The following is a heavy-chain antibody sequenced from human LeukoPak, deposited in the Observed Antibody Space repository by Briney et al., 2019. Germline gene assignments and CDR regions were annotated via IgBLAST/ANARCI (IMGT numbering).Heavy chain of an antibody. D-gene: IGHD2-15*01. V-gene: IGHV4-38-2*02. Sequence: KSSETLSLTCTVSGYSISSGYYWGWIRQPPGKGLEWIGSIYYSGSTYYNPSLKSRVTISVDTSKNQFSLKLSSVTAADTAVYYCARATDCSGGSCSEYYYYYMDVWGKGTTVTISS. CDR3: ARATDCSGGSCSEYYYYYMDV. CDR1: GYSISSGYY. CDR2: IYYSGST. J-gene: IGHJ6*03.